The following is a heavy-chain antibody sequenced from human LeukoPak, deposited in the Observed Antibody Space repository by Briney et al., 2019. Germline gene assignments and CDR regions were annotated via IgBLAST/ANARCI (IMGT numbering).Heavy chain of an antibody. V-gene: IGHV4-39*07. CDR1: GGSISSSSYY. J-gene: IGHJ2*01. CDR3: ARGSGVQLWPSYNWYFDL. Sequence: PSETLSLTCTVSGGSISSSSYYWSWIRQPPGKGLEWIGEINHSGSTNYNPSLKSRVTISVDTSKNQFSLKLSSVTAADTAVYYCARGSGVQLWPSYNWYFDLWGRGTLVTVSS. D-gene: IGHD5-18*01. CDR2: INHSGST.